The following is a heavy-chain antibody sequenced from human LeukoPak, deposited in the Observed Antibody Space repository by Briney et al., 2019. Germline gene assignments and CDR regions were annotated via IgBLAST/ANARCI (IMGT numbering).Heavy chain of an antibody. CDR3: ARVITMVRGVKQYYFDY. D-gene: IGHD3-10*01. J-gene: IGHJ4*02. Sequence: SETLSLTCTVSGGSISSYYWSWIRQPPGKGLEWIGYIYCSGSTNYNPSLKSRVTISVDTSKNQFSLKLSSVTAADTAVYYCARVITMVRGVKQYYFDYWGQGTLVTVSS. V-gene: IGHV4-59*13. CDR2: IYCSGST. CDR1: GGSISSYY.